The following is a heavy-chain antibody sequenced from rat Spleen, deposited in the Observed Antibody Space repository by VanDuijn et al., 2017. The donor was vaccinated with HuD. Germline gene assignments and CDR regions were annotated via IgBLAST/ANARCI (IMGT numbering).Heavy chain of an antibody. CDR2: IRSGGGNS. CDR1: GFTFSDFY. V-gene: IGHV5-20*01. CDR3: TTETGFD. D-gene: IGHD5-1*01. J-gene: IGHJ2*01. Sequence: EVQLVESGGGLVQPGRSMKLSCAASGFTFSDFYMAWVRQSPTKGLEWVASIRSGGGNSYYRDSVKGRFTISRDNAKSSLYLQMDSLRSEDTATYYCTTETGFDWGQGVMVTVSS.